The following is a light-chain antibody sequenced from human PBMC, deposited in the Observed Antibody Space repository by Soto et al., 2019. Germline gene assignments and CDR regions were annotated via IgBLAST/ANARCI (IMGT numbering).Light chain of an antibody. Sequence: EIVLTQSPATLSLSPGERATLSCRASQSVSSYLAWYQQKPGQAPRLLIYDASNRATGIPARFGGSGSGTDFTLTISRLEPEYFAVYYCQQRSNWPITFGQGTRLEIK. CDR3: QQRSNWPIT. CDR2: DAS. V-gene: IGKV3-11*01. J-gene: IGKJ5*01. CDR1: QSVSSY.